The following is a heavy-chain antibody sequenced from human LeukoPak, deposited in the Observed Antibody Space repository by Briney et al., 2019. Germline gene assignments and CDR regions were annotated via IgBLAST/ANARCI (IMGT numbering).Heavy chain of an antibody. D-gene: IGHD2-21*02. CDR3: ARDYCGGDRYFDY. Sequence: GGSLRLSCAASGFTFSSYGMHWVRQAPGKGLEWVAVIWYDGSNKYYADSVKGRFTISRDNSKNTLYLQMNSLRAEDTAVYYCARDYCGGDRYFDYWGQGTLVTVSS. J-gene: IGHJ4*02. CDR2: IWYDGSNK. CDR1: GFTFSSYG. V-gene: IGHV3-33*01.